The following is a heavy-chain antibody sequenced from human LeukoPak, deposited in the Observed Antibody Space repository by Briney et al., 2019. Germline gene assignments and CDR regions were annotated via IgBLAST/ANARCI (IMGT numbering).Heavy chain of an antibody. CDR1: GFTFSSYG. CDR2: IWYDGSNK. J-gene: IGHJ6*02. Sequence: GGSLRLSCAASGFTFSSYGMHWVRQAPGKGLEGVAVIWYDGSNKYYVDSVKGRFTISRDNSKNTLYLQMNSLRAEDTAVYYCARDRRTRRPFSGWSRSYGMDVWGQGTTVTVSS. D-gene: IGHD2/OR15-2a*01. V-gene: IGHV3-33*01. CDR3: ARDRRTRRPFSGWSRSYGMDV.